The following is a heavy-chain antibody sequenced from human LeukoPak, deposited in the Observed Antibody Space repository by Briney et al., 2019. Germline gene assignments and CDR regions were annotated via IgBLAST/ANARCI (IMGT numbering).Heavy chain of an antibody. V-gene: IGHV1-2*04. CDR3: ARTPLLEWLFSWWFDP. D-gene: IGHD3-3*01. CDR2: INPNSGGT. Sequence: EASVKVSCKASGYTFTGYYMHWVRQAPGQGLEWMGWINPNSGGTNYAQKFQGWVTMTRDTSISTAYMELSRLRSDDTAVYYCARTPLLEWLFSWWFDPWGQGTLVTVSS. CDR1: GYTFTGYY. J-gene: IGHJ5*02.